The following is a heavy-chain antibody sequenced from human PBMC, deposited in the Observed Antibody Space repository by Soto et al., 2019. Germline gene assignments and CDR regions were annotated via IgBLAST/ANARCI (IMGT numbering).Heavy chain of an antibody. D-gene: IGHD4-4*01. CDR3: ARHYSTWDYFDY. Sequence: SETLSLTCTVSGGSINNYYWSWIWQPPGKGLEWIAYIFHNGGTYYNPSLKSRVTIATDTSKNQISLRLTSVTAADTAVYYCARHYSTWDYFDYWGQGTLVTVSS. V-gene: IGHV4-59*08. CDR1: GGSINNYY. CDR2: IFHNGGT. J-gene: IGHJ4*02.